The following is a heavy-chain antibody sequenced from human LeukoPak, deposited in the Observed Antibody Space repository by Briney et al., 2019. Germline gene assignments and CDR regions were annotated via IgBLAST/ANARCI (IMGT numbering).Heavy chain of an antibody. CDR3: GGSGSYYKPPYYYYGMDV. CDR2: ISYDGSNK. D-gene: IGHD3-10*01. V-gene: IGHV3-30-3*01. CDR1: GFTFSSYA. Sequence: GRSLRLSCAASGFTFSSYAMHWVRQAPGKGLEWVAVISYDGSNKYYADSVKGRFTISRDNSKNTLYLQMNSLRAEDTAVYYCGGSGSYYKPPYYYYGMDVWGQGTTVTVSS. J-gene: IGHJ6*02.